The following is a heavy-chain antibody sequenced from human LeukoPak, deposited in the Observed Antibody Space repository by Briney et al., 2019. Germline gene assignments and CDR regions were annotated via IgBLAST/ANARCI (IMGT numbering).Heavy chain of an antibody. CDR1: AYSISSGYY. CDR3: ASGSYYFWFDP. V-gene: IGHV4-38-2*02. D-gene: IGHD1-26*01. Sequence: PSETLSLTCIVSAYSISSGYYWGWIRQPPGKGLEWIGSIYYSGSTYYNPSLKSRVTISVDTSKNQFSLKLSSVTAADTAVYYCASGSYYFWFDPWGQGTLVTVSS. CDR2: IYYSGST. J-gene: IGHJ5*02.